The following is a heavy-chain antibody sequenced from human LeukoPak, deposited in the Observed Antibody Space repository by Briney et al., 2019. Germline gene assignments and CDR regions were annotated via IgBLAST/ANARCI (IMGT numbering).Heavy chain of an antibody. CDR3: AREGVSLIDY. Sequence: PGGSLRLSCAASGFTVSSKYMSWVRQAPGKGLEWVSVIHSGGSTYYADSVKGRFIISRDNPKNTLYLQMNSLRAEDTAVYYCAREGVSLIDYWGQGTLVTVSS. CDR1: GFTVSSKY. J-gene: IGHJ4*02. CDR2: IHSGGST. V-gene: IGHV3-66*01.